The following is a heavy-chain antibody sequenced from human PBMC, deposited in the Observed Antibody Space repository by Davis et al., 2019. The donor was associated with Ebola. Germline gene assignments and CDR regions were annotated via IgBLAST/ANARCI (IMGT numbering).Heavy chain of an antibody. V-gene: IGHV4-59*01. Sequence: PSETLSLTCTVSGGSISSYYWSWIRQPPGKGLEWIGYIYYSGSTNYNPSLKSRVTISVDASKNQFSLKLTSVTAADTAVYYCARTNSPVPLRVGPFDYWGQGTLVTVSS. CDR1: GGSISSYY. J-gene: IGHJ4*02. CDR2: IYYSGST. D-gene: IGHD2/OR15-2a*01. CDR3: ARTNSPVPLRVGPFDY.